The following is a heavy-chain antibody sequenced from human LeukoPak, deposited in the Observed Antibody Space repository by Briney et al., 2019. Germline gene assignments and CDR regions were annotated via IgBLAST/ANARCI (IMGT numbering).Heavy chain of an antibody. CDR3: ARNLYDWFDP. CDR1: GFPFSDYY. CDR2: ISSSGSTI. Sequence: GGSLRLSCAASGFPFSDYYMSWIRQAPGKGLGWGSYISSSGSTIYYADSVKGRFTISRDNAKNSLYLQMNSLRAEDTAVYYCARNLYDWFDPWGQGTLVTVSS. J-gene: IGHJ5*02. V-gene: IGHV3-11*01. D-gene: IGHD2-8*01.